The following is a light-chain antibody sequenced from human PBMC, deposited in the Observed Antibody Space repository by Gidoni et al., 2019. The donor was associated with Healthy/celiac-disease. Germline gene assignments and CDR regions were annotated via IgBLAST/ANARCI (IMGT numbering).Light chain of an antibody. CDR2: GAS. Sequence: EIVLTQSPGTLSWSPGERATLSCRASQSVSSSYLAWYQQKPGQAPRLLIYGASSSGSGTDFTLTISRLEPEDFAVYYCQQYGSSPRTFGQGTKVEIK. V-gene: IGKV3-20*01. CDR3: QQYGSSPRT. J-gene: IGKJ1*01. CDR1: QSVSSSY.